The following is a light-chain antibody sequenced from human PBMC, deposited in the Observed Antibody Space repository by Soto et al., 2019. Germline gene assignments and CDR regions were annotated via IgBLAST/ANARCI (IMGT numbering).Light chain of an antibody. CDR2: AAS. CDR3: QQSFSTLGT. J-gene: IGKJ1*01. V-gene: IGKV1-39*01. CDR1: QDISNY. Sequence: DIQMTQSPSSLSASVGDRVTITCQASQDISNYLNWYQQKPGKAPRLLIYAASSLHSGVPSRFSGGGSATDFTLTISSLQPEDFATYYCQQSFSTLGTFGQGTKVEI.